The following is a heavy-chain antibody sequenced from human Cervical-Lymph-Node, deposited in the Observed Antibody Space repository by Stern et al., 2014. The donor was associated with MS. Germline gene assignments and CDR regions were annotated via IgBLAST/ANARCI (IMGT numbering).Heavy chain of an antibody. D-gene: IGHD1-1*01. CDR2: INPTGGST. Sequence: QVQLVQSGAEVKKPGASLKVSCKASGYTFTSYFMHWVRQAPGQGLEWMGIINPTGGSTTYAQRFQGRVTMTRDTSTSTVYMDLSTLRSDDTAVYYCARDPEGNAESGYYYGMDVWGQGTTVTVSS. J-gene: IGHJ6*02. CDR3: ARDPEGNAESGYYYGMDV. V-gene: IGHV1-46*01. CDR1: GYTFTSYF.